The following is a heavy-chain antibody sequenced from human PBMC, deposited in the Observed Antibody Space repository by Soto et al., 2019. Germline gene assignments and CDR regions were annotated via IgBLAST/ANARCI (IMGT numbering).Heavy chain of an antibody. J-gene: IGHJ6*02. CDR3: VQTRCGGDCLQSYSSHSYYGLDV. CDR1: GLSLSTTGVG. V-gene: IGHV2-5*02. CDR2: IYWDDDK. Sequence: QITLKESGPTLVKPTQTLTLTCTFSGLSLSTTGVGVGWIRQPPGKALEWLALIYWDDDKRYSPSPKSRLTITKDTSKNQVVLTMTNMDPVDTATYYCVQTRCGGDCLQSYSSHSYYGLDVWGQGTTVTVSS. D-gene: IGHD2-21*02.